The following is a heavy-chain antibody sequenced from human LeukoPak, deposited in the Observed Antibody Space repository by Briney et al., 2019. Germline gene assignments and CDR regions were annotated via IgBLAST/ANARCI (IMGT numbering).Heavy chain of an antibody. CDR2: ISYDGSNE. D-gene: IGHD6-13*01. Sequence: GGSLRLSCAASGFTFSSYVLHWVRQAPGKGLEWVAIISYDGSNEYYADSVKGRFTISRDNSKNTLYLQMNSLRAEDTAVYYCAKPHSSSWDFDYWGQGTLVTVSS. CDR1: GFTFSSYV. J-gene: IGHJ4*02. CDR3: AKPHSSSWDFDY. V-gene: IGHV3-30*04.